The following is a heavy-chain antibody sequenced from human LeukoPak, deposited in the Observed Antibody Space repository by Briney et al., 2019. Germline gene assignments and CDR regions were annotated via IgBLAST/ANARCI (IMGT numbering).Heavy chain of an antibody. D-gene: IGHD3-22*01. Sequence: SETLSLTCAVYGGSFSGYYWSWIRQPPGKGLEWIEGINHSGSTNYNPSLKSRVTISVDTSKNQFSLKLSSVTAADTTVYYCARGVRRYYDSSGYDNWGQGTLVTVSS. V-gene: IGHV4-34*01. CDR3: ARGVRRYYDSSGYDN. J-gene: IGHJ4*02. CDR2: INHSGST. CDR1: GGSFSGYY.